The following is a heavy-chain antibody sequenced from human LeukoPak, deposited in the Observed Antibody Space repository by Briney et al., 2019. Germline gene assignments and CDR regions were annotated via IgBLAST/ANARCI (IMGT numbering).Heavy chain of an antibody. V-gene: IGHV1-18*01. D-gene: IGHD2-2*02. J-gene: IGHJ5*02. Sequence: ASVTVSCKASGYTFTTYGISWVRQAPGQGLEWMGWISAFNGNTNYAQKFQGRVTMTTDTSTSTAYMELRSLRSDDTAVYYCARGGYCSSTSCYTTRRNWFDPWGQGTLVTVSS. CDR1: GYTFTTYG. CDR3: ARGGYCSSTSCYTTRRNWFDP. CDR2: ISAFNGNT.